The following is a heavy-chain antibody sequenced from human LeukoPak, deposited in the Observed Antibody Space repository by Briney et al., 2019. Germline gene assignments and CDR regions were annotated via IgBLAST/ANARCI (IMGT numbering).Heavy chain of an antibody. CDR2: FSGTSST. Sequence: GGSLRLSCAASGFTFSSYAMSWVRQAPGKGLEWVSTFSGTSSTSYADAVKGRVTISRDNSKNTLYLQMKSLRAEDTAVYYCAKLKQWQPQRYFFEYWGQGALVTVAS. CDR1: GFTFSSYA. V-gene: IGHV3-23*01. CDR3: AKLKQWQPQRYFFEY. D-gene: IGHD6-19*01. J-gene: IGHJ4*02.